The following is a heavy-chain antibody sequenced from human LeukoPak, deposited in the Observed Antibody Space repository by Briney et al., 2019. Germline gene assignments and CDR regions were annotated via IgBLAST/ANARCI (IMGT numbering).Heavy chain of an antibody. V-gene: IGHV1-69*05. J-gene: IGHJ4*02. D-gene: IGHD3-22*01. CDR2: IIPIFGTA. CDR3: ASPRTYYYDSSGSGPPHY. CDR1: GGTFSSYA. Sequence: SVKVSCKASGGTFSSYAISWVRQAPGQGLEWMGGIIPIFGTANYAQKFQGRVTITTDESTSTAYMELSSLRSEDTAVYYCASPRTYYYDSSGSGPPHYWGQGTLATVSS.